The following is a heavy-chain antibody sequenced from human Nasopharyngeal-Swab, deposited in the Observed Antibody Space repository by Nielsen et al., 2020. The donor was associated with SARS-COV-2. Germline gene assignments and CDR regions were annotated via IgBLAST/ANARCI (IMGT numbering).Heavy chain of an antibody. J-gene: IGHJ4*02. V-gene: IGHV3-20*04. CDR3: ARDGLIEHSDGSGYSSYYFDY. D-gene: IGHD3-22*01. CDR1: GFTFDDYG. Sequence: GESLKISCAASGFTFDDYGMNWVRQAPGKGLEWVAGINWNGGSTSFADSVKGRFTISRDNAKNSLYLQVNSLRAEDTALYFCARDGLIEHSDGSGYSSYYFDYCGQGVLVTVSS. CDR2: INWNGGST.